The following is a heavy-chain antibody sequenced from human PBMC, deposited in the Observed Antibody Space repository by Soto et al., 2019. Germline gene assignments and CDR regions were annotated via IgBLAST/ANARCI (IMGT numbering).Heavy chain of an antibody. Sequence: QVHLQQSGPGLVNPSGILSLPCAVSGDSITSRDWWSWVRQPPGKGREWIGEIHHSGSTKYNPSLKSRVTISVDTSSNQFSVNLSSVTAGDTAVYYCARAAVRTFDYWSQGSLVTVSS. CDR2: IHHSGST. CDR3: ARAAVRTFDY. CDR1: GDSITSRDW. D-gene: IGHD2-15*01. V-gene: IGHV4-4*02. J-gene: IGHJ4*02.